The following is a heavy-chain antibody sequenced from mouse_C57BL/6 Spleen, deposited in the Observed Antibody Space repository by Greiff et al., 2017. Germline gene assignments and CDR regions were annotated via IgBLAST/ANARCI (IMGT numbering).Heavy chain of an antibody. V-gene: IGHV1-52*01. Sequence: QVQLQQPGAELVRPGSSVKLSCKASGYPFTSYWMHWVKQRPIQGLEWIGNIDPSDSETHYNQKVKDKSTLTVDKSSSTAYMQLSSLTSEDSAVYYGARSGRSYWYFDVWGTGTTVTVSS. J-gene: IGHJ1*03. CDR3: ARSGRSYWYFDV. CDR2: IDPSDSET. D-gene: IGHD1-1*01. CDR1: GYPFTSYW.